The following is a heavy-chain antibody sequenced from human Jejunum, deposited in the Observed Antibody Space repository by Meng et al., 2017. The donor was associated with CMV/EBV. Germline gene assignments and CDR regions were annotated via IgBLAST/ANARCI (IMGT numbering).Heavy chain of an antibody. Sequence: EVQLLESGGDLVQPGGSLRLSCAASGFTFSSYAMSWVRQAPGMGLEWVSGISDRGTTTIYADSVKGRFTISRDNSKNTLYLQMYSLRTEDTAVYYCATHSDVNNLMVAFDYWGQGTLVTVSS. V-gene: IGHV3-23*01. CDR2: ISDRGTTT. D-gene: IGHD3-9*01. CDR3: ATHSDVNNLMVAFDY. J-gene: IGHJ4*02. CDR1: GFTFSSYA.